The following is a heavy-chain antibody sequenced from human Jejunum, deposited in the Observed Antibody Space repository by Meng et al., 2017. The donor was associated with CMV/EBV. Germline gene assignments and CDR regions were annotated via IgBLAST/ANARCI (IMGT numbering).Heavy chain of an antibody. Sequence: SISSGYYWGWIRRPPGKGLEWIGTVYHTGGTYYNPSLKSRVTISADTSKNQFSLKLRFVTAADTAVYYCARVSWNDGSNYHGMDVWGQGTTVTVSS. CDR2: VYHTGGT. CDR1: SISSGYY. J-gene: IGHJ6*02. D-gene: IGHD1-1*01. CDR3: ARVSWNDGSNYHGMDV. V-gene: IGHV4-38-2*02.